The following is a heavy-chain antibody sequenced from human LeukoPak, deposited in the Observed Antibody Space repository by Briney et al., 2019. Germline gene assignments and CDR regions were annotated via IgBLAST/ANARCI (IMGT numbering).Heavy chain of an antibody. Sequence: GSLRLSCAASGFTVSSNYMSWVRQAPGKGLEWVSVIYSGGSTYYADSVKGRFTISRDNSKNTLYLQMNSLRAEDTAVYYCASPYSLGDYYYYGMDVWGQGTTVTVSS. CDR2: IYSGGST. CDR1: GFTVSSNY. V-gene: IGHV3-66*01. J-gene: IGHJ6*02. D-gene: IGHD4-11*01. CDR3: ASPYSLGDYYYYGMDV.